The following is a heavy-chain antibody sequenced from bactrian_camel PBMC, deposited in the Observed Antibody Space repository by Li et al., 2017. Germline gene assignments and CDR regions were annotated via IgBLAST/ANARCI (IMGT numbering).Heavy chain of an antibody. J-gene: IGHJ4*01. CDR3: AAGTTAFSSTWSLREDRYDY. V-gene: IGHV3S26*01. CDR1: ADTTSRHC. D-gene: IGHD3*01. Sequence: HVQLVESGGGSVRAGGSLRLSCTASADTTSRHCMGWFRQAPGKEAEGVAAIDESGTSSYFDSAKGRFTISKDTANKTLFLQMNGLKPEDTAMYFCAAGTTAFSSTWSLREDRYDYWGQGTQVTVS. CDR2: IDESGTS.